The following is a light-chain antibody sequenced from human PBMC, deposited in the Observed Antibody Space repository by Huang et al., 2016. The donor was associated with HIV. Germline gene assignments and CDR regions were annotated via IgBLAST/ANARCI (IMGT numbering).Light chain of an antibody. CDR2: DTS. CDR1: QSLNNY. Sequence: EIVLTQSPATLSLSPGERATLSCRASQSLNNYLSWYHQKPGQPPRLLIYDTSNRTTGIPVRFSGGGSGTDFTLTISSLEPEDFAVYFCHHRSGWPRTFGQGTKLEI. J-gene: IGKJ2*01. CDR3: HHRSGWPRT. V-gene: IGKV3-11*01.